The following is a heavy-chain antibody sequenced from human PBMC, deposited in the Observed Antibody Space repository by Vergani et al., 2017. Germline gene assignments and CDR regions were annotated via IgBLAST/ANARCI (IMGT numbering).Heavy chain of an antibody. D-gene: IGHD4-11*01. CDR1: GGSFTSYH. V-gene: IGHV4-34*01. J-gene: IGHJ6*03. CDR2: IDHTGRP. CDR3: ARVKTETKGDLYYYYYMDV. Sequence: QVQLQQWGGGLLKPSETLSLTCVVNGGSFTSYHWTWIRQSPGEGLEWVGDIDHTGRPDYNPSLKSRLTMSVDKSRNQFSLTLNSVTATDTAIYFCARVKTETKGDLYYYYYMDVWGQGTAVTVS.